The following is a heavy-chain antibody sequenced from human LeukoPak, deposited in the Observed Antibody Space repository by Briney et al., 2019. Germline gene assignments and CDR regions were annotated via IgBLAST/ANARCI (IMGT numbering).Heavy chain of an antibody. D-gene: IGHD6-19*01. Sequence: SESLSLTCTVSGGSINSSSYYWGWIRQPPGKGLEWIGEINHSGSTNYNPSLKSRVTISVDTSRNQFSLKLSSVTAADTAVYYCAREYSSGWAFDYWGQGTLVTVSS. CDR1: GGSINSSSYY. CDR2: INHSGST. V-gene: IGHV4-39*07. CDR3: AREYSSGWAFDY. J-gene: IGHJ4*02.